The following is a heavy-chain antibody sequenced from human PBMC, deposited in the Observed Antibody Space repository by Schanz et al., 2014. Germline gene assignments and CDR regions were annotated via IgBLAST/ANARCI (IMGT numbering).Heavy chain of an antibody. CDR1: GGTFSSYT. V-gene: IGHV1-69*04. D-gene: IGHD6-13*01. CDR3: ARDGVDAAAGGNY. CDR2: IIPVIAIA. Sequence: QVQLVQSGAEVKKPGASVKVSCKASGGTFSSYTISWIRQAPGQGLEWMGRIIPVIAIADYAQKFQGRVTFTADKATSTAYMELSSLRSEDTAVYYCARDGVDAAAGGNYWGQGTLVTVSS. J-gene: IGHJ4*02.